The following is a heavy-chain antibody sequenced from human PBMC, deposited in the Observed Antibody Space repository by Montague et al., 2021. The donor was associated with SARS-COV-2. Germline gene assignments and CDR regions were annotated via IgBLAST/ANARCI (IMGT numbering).Heavy chain of an antibody. V-gene: IGHV4-34*01. D-gene: IGHD3-9*01. J-gene: IGHJ3*01. CDR3: ARALTSYDVLTGHDSELDV. CDR2: ISHGGAT. Sequence: SETLSLTCGVSGGPLSGYFWCWICQTPGKGLERIGDISHGGATKYNPTLKIRATVSVDTSTNQFSLKLNSVTAADTGVYYCARALTSYDVLTGHDSELDVWGRGTMVIVSS. CDR1: GGPLSGYF.